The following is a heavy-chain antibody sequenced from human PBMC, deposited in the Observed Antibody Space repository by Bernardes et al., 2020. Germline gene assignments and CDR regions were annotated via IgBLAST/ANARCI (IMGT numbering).Heavy chain of an antibody. CDR2: ISGSSTYI. D-gene: IGHD3-10*01. CDR3: ASFGELSGSFSGY. V-gene: IGHV3-21*06. CDR1: GFPFSTYR. J-gene: IGHJ4*02. Sequence: GGSLRLSCAASGFPFSTYRMQWVRQAPGKGLEWVSSISGSSTYIYYADSLKGRFTISRDNAKNSLFLQMNSLRAEDTAVYYCASFGELSGSFSGYWGQGTLVTVSS.